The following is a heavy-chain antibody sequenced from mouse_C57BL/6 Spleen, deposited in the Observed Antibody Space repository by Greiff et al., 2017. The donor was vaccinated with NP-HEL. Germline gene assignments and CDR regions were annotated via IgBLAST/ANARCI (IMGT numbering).Heavy chain of an antibody. D-gene: IGHD2-5*01. CDR3: ARKWGYSNYMYFDV. Sequence: VQLKQSGPELVKPGASVKIPCKASGYTFTDYNMDWVKQSHGKSLEWIGDINPNNGGTIYNQKFKGKATLTVDKSSSTAYMELRSLTSEDTAVYYCARKWGYSNYMYFDVWGTGTTVTVSS. J-gene: IGHJ1*03. CDR1: GYTFTDYN. V-gene: IGHV1-18*01. CDR2: INPNNGGT.